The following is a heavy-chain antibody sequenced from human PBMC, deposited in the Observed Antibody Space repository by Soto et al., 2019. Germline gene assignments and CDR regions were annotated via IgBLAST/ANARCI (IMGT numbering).Heavy chain of an antibody. Sequence: ASVKVSCKASGGPFSSYAISWVRQAPGQGLEWMGGIIPIFGTANYAQKFQGRVTITADESTSTAYMELSSLRSEDTAVYYCARSVTTGDYYYYGMDVWGQGTTVTVSS. CDR3: ARSVTTGDYYYYGMDV. J-gene: IGHJ6*02. CDR1: GGPFSSYA. V-gene: IGHV1-69*13. CDR2: IIPIFGTA. D-gene: IGHD4-17*01.